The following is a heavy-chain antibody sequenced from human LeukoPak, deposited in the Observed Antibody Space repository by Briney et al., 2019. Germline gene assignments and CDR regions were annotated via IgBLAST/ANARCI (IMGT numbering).Heavy chain of an antibody. Sequence: GGSLRLSCEGSAFIFSGHWMNWVRQTPGKGLEWVASIKEDGSERQYVDSVKGRFSISRDNTKGSLFLQLNSLRAEDTAVYYCARELEGSSGYDYWGQGTLVTVSS. V-gene: IGHV3-7*03. D-gene: IGHD6-19*01. J-gene: IGHJ4*02. CDR1: AFIFSGHW. CDR3: ARELEGSSGYDY. CDR2: IKEDGSER.